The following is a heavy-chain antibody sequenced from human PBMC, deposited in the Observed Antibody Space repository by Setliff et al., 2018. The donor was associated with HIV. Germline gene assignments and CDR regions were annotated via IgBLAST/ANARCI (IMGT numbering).Heavy chain of an antibody. CDR3: AKGHSASIAARGYYFDY. J-gene: IGHJ4*02. D-gene: IGHD6-6*01. Sequence: GGSLRLSCIGSGFTFSDSWMTWVRQAPGKGLEWVANIKQDGSEKYNVDSVKGRFTISRDNAKNSLYLQMNSLRAEDTAVYYCAKGHSASIAARGYYFDYWGQGTLVTVSA. CDR2: IKQDGSEK. V-gene: IGHV3-7*03. CDR1: GFTFSDSW.